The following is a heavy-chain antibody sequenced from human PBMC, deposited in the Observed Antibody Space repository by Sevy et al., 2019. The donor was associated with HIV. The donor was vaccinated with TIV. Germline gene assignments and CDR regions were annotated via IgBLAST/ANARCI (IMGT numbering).Heavy chain of an antibody. Sequence: GGSLRLSCAASGFTFSDYHMNWIRQAPGKGLEWVSYISSLSTYTNYADSVRGRFTISRDNAKNSLYLQMNSLRAEDTGVYYCARLVAADDGFAIWGQGTMVTASS. V-gene: IGHV3-11*06. J-gene: IGHJ3*02. D-gene: IGHD2-15*01. CDR2: ISSLSTYT. CDR1: GFTFSDYH. CDR3: ARLVAADDGFAI.